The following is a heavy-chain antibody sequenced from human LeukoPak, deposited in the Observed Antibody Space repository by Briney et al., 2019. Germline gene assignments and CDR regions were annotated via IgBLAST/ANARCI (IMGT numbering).Heavy chain of an antibody. Sequence: GASVKVSCKASGYTFTGYYMHWVRQAPGQGLEWMGWINPNSGGTNYAPKFQGRVTMTRDTSISTAYMELSRLRSDDTAVYYCARAPPYYGSGSYYGDFDYWGQGTLVTVSS. D-gene: IGHD3-10*01. V-gene: IGHV1-2*02. J-gene: IGHJ4*02. CDR3: ARAPPYYGSGSYYGDFDY. CDR1: GYTFTGYY. CDR2: INPNSGGT.